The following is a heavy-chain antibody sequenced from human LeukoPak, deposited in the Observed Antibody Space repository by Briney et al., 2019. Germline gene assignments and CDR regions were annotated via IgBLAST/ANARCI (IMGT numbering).Heavy chain of an antibody. V-gene: IGHV3-21*01. D-gene: IGHD2-21*02. Sequence: GGSLRLSCVVSGFTFSSYAMNWVRQAPGKGLEWVSSISSYGDYIFYADSVKGRFTMSRDNADNSLYLQMNSLRAEDTAVYYCARPFRTYCGGDCYRTFDYWGQGTLVTVSS. CDR1: GFTFSSYA. J-gene: IGHJ4*02. CDR3: ARPFRTYCGGDCYRTFDY. CDR2: ISSYGDYI.